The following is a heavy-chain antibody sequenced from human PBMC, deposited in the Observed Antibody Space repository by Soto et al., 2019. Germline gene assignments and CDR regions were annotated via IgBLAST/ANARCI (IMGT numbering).Heavy chain of an antibody. J-gene: IGHJ6*03. D-gene: IGHD7-27*01. CDR1: GFILSDCA. Sequence: EVQLVESGGGLVQPGGSLRLSCATSGFILSDCAMNWVRQAPGKGLEWVSYISNSSSVIDYADSVKGRFTVSRDNARNSLYLQMNSLRAEDTAVYYCARELSWGSNWYYYMDVWGKGTTVTVSS. CDR2: ISNSSSVI. V-gene: IGHV3-48*01. CDR3: ARELSWGSNWYYYMDV.